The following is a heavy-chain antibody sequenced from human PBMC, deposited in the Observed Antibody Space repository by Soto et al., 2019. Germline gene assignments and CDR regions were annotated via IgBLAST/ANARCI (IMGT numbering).Heavy chain of an antibody. Sequence: GGSLRLSCAASGFTFSSYAMHWVRQAPGKGLEWVAVMSYDGSNKYYADSVKGRFTISRDNSKNTLYLQMNSLRAEDTAVYYCARTTVDTAMAFDYWGQGTLVTVSS. CDR3: ARTTVDTAMAFDY. J-gene: IGHJ4*02. V-gene: IGHV3-30-3*01. CDR1: GFTFSSYA. D-gene: IGHD5-18*01. CDR2: MSYDGSNK.